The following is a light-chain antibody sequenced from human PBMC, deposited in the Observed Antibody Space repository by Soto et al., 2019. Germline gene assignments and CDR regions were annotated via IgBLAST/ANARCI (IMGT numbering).Light chain of an antibody. V-gene: IGKV3-15*01. CDR3: QHYNDWPT. CDR1: QSVSSN. J-gene: IGKJ1*01. Sequence: IVMTHYPTTLSLSLGERATLSCRASQSVSSNLAWYQLKPGQAPRLLIYGASTRATGIPARFSGSGSGTEFTLTISSLQSEDFAVYYCQHYNDWPTFGQGTKVDI. CDR2: GAS.